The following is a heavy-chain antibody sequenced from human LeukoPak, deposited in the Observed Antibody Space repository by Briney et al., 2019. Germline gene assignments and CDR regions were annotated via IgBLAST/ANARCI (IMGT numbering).Heavy chain of an antibody. CDR2: ISYDASYK. CDR3: ARDYGDPDAFDI. V-gene: IGHV3-30-3*01. D-gene: IGHD4-17*01. Sequence: GGSLRLSCAASGFTFSNYAVHWVRQAPGKGLEWLAVISYDASYKYYADSVKGRFTISRDNSKNTLYLQMNSLRAEDTAVYYCARDYGDPDAFDIWGQGTMVTVSS. CDR1: GFTFSNYA. J-gene: IGHJ3*02.